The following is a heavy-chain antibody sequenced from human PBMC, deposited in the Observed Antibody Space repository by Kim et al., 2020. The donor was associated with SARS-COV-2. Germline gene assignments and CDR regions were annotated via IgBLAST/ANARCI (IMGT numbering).Heavy chain of an antibody. V-gene: IGHV4-31*02. Sequence: LRSRVTISVDTSKDQFSLKLSSVTAADTAVYYCARAGAGRQASWEVWFDPWGQGTLVTVSS. D-gene: IGHD1-26*01. CDR3: ARAGAGRQASWEVWFDP. J-gene: IGHJ5*02.